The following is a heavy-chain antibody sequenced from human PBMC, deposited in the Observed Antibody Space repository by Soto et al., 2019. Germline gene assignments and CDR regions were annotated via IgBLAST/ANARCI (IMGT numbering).Heavy chain of an antibody. Sequence: ASVKVSCKASGYTFTSYGISWVRQAPGQGLEWMGWISAYNGNTNYAQKLQGRVTMTTDTSTSTAYMELRSLRSDDTAVYYCARDGLSVRGVMYYYGMDVWGQGTTVTVSS. CDR3: ARDGLSVRGVMYYYGMDV. J-gene: IGHJ6*02. D-gene: IGHD3-10*01. CDR1: GYTFTSYG. CDR2: ISAYNGNT. V-gene: IGHV1-18*01.